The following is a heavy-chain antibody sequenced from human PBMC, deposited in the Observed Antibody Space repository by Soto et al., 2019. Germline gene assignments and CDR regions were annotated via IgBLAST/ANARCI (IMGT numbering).Heavy chain of an antibody. V-gene: IGHV3-30*03. J-gene: IGHJ4*02. CDR2: ISYDGSNK. CDR3: ASRFGEPWEYYFDY. CDR1: GFTFSSYG. D-gene: IGHD3-10*01. Sequence: GGSLRLSCAASGFTFSSYGMHWVRQAPGKGLEWVAVISYDGSNKYYADSVKGRFTISRDNSKNTLYLQMNSLRAEDTAVYYCASRFGEPWEYYFDYWGQGTLVTVSS.